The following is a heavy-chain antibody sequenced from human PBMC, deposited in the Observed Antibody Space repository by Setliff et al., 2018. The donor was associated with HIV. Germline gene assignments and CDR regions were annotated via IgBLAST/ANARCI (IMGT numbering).Heavy chain of an antibody. CDR1: GGSISNYY. V-gene: IGHV4-59*08. Sequence: SETLSLTCTVSGGSISNYYWSWIRQPPGKGLEWIGYIYYIGNTNYNPSLKGRVTLSVDTSKNQFSLKLSSVTAADTAVYYCARGGVLRYFDWAYWGQGTLVTVSS. J-gene: IGHJ4*02. D-gene: IGHD3-9*01. CDR2: IYYIGNT. CDR3: ARGGVLRYFDWAY.